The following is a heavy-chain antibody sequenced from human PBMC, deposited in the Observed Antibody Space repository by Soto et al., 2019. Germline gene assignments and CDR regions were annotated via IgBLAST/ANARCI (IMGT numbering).Heavy chain of an antibody. CDR1: GGSISSGGYY. CDR3: ARTSSTSISAVVKYYYYYYDMDV. Sequence: QVQLQESGPGLVKPSQTLSLTCTVSGGSISSGGYYWSWIRQHPGKGLEWIGYTYYSGTTYYNPSLKSRVSISVELSKNQFSLKLSSVTAADTAVYYCARTSSTSISAVVKYYYYYYDMDVWGQGTTVTVSS. D-gene: IGHD2-21*01. CDR2: TYYSGTT. J-gene: IGHJ6*02. V-gene: IGHV4-31*03.